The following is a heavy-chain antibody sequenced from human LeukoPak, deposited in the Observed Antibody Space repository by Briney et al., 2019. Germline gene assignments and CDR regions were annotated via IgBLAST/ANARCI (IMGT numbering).Heavy chain of an antibody. Sequence: SETLSLTCAVYGGSFSGYYWSWIRQPPGKGLEWIGEINHSGSTNYNPSLKSRVTISVDTSKNQFSLKLSSATAADTAVYYCARGQQWLFPFDYWGQGTLVTVSS. CDR2: INHSGST. J-gene: IGHJ4*02. CDR1: GGSFSGYY. V-gene: IGHV4-34*01. D-gene: IGHD6-19*01. CDR3: ARGQQWLFPFDY.